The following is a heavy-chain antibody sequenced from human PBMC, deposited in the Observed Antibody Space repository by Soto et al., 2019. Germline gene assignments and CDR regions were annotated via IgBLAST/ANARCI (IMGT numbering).Heavy chain of an antibody. Sequence: QITLKESGPMLVKPTETLTLTCTLSGVSISTSGVGVGWIRQPPVKSLEYLALIYRDDDRRYSPSTERRLAITKDTTKYEVVLIMTNMYPVDTGTYYCAHRRGGFNWNDGNFYYWGQVILVT. CDR3: AHRRGGFNWNDGNFYY. J-gene: IGHJ4*02. CDR1: GVSISTSGVG. D-gene: IGHD1-20*01. V-gene: IGHV2-5*02. CDR2: IYRDDDR.